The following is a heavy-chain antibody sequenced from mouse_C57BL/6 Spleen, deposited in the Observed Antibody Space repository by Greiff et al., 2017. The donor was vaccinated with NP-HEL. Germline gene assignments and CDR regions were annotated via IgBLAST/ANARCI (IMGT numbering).Heavy chain of an antibody. V-gene: IGHV1-15*01. CDR2: IDPETGGT. CDR3: TRWYAAELGYDAMDY. Sequence: QVQLKEPGAELVRPGASVTLSCKASGYTFTDYEMHWVKQTPVHGLEWIGAIDPETGGTAYNQKFKGKAILTADKSSSTAYMELRSLTSEASAVYYYTRWYAAELGYDAMDYWGQGTSVTVSS. D-gene: IGHD2-14*01. J-gene: IGHJ4*01. CDR1: GYTFTDYE.